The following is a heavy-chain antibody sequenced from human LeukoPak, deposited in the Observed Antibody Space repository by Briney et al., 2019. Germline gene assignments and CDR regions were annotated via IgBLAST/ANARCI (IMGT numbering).Heavy chain of an antibody. V-gene: IGHV4-39*01. Sequence: PSETLSLTCTVSGGSISSSSYYWGWIRQPPGKGLEWIGSIYYSGGTYYNPSLKSRVTISVDTSKSQFSLKLSSVTAADTAVYYRARGVVVVAVHDAFDIWGQGTMVTVSS. CDR1: GGSISSSSYY. J-gene: IGHJ3*02. CDR3: ARGVVVVAVHDAFDI. CDR2: IYYSGGT. D-gene: IGHD2-15*01.